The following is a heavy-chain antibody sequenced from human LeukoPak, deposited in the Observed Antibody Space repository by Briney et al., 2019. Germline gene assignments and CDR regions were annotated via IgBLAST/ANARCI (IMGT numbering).Heavy chain of an antibody. Sequence: SETLSLTCAVSGGSISSYYWSWIRQPPGRGLEWMGYIYYSGSTNYNPSLKSRVTISVDTSKNQFSLKLGSVTAADTAVYYCARHRSGSIDYWGQGTLVTVSS. CDR1: GGSISSYY. CDR3: ARHRSGSIDY. D-gene: IGHD3-10*01. CDR2: IYYSGST. J-gene: IGHJ4*02. V-gene: IGHV4-59*01.